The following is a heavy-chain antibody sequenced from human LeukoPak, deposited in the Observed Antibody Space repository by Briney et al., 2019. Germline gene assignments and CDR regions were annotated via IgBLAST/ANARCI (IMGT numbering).Heavy chain of an antibody. V-gene: IGHV3-30*04. CDR1: GFTFSSYA. J-gene: IGHJ6*04. D-gene: IGHD3-9*01. Sequence: GRSLRLSCAASGFTFSSYAMHWVRQAPGKGLEGVAVISYDGSNKYYADSVKGRFTISRDNSKNTLYLQMNSLRAEDTAVYYCARVRGDILTGYLNYYYGMDVWGKGTTVTVSS. CDR3: ARVRGDILTGYLNYYYGMDV. CDR2: ISYDGSNK.